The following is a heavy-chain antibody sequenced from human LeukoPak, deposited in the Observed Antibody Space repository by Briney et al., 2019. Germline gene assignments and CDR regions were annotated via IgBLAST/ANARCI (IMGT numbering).Heavy chain of an antibody. D-gene: IGHD2-15*01. Sequence: ASVKVSCKASGYTFTSYGISWVRQAPGQGLEWMGWISAYNGNTNYAQKLQGRVTMTTDTSTSTAYMELRSLRSDDTDVYYCARDHRILDIVVVVAAAPLDYWGQGTLVTVSS. CDR3: ARDHRILDIVVVVAAAPLDY. CDR2: ISAYNGNT. V-gene: IGHV1-18*01. CDR1: GYTFTSYG. J-gene: IGHJ4*02.